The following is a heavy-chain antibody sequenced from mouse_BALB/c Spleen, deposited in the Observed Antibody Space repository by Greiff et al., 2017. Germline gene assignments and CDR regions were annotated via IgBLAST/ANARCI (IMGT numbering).Heavy chain of an antibody. CDR1: GYTFTSYW. Sequence: VQVVESGAELVKPGASVKLSCKTSGYTFTSYWIQWVKQRPGQGLGWIGEIFPGTGTTYYNEKFKGKATLTIDTSSSTAYMQLSSLTSEDSAVYFCARNSSGYFDYWGQGTTLTVSS. J-gene: IGHJ2*01. CDR3: ARNSSGYFDY. CDR2: IFPGTGTT. D-gene: IGHD3-1*01. V-gene: IGHV1S132*01.